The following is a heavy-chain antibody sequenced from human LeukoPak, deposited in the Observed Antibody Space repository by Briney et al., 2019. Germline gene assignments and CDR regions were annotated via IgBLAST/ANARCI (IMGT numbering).Heavy chain of an antibody. J-gene: IGHJ2*01. Sequence: PGGSLRLSCAASGFTFSSYSMNWVRQAPGKGLEWVSSISSSSSYIYYADSVKGRFTISRDNAKNSLYLQMNSLRAEDTAVYYCARDRGGKGWYFDLWGRGTLVTVSS. V-gene: IGHV3-21*01. CDR3: ARDRGGKGWYFDL. CDR2: ISSSSSYI. D-gene: IGHD2-15*01. CDR1: GFTFSSYS.